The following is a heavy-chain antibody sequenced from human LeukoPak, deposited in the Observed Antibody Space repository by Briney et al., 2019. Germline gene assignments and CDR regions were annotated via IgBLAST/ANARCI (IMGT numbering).Heavy chain of an antibody. Sequence: ASVKVSCKASGGTSSSYAISWVRQAPGQGLEWMGGIIPIFGTANYAQKFQGRVTITADESTSTAYMELSSLRSEDTAVYYCARDHGVGVYRQQLGYWGQGTLVTVSS. CDR2: IIPIFGTA. V-gene: IGHV1-69*13. J-gene: IGHJ4*02. D-gene: IGHD6-13*01. CDR1: GGTSSSYA. CDR3: ARDHGVGVYRQQLGY.